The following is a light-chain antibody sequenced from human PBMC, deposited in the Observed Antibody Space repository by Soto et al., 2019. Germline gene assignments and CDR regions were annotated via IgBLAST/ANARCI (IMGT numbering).Light chain of an antibody. CDR2: DAS. V-gene: IGKV3-20*01. J-gene: IGKJ2*01. CDR3: QQYGISPYT. Sequence: EIVLTQSPGTLSLSPGERATLSCRASQSVSSSYLAWYQQKPGQAPRLLIYDASSRATGIPDRFSGSGSGTDFTLTISRLEPEDFAVYSCQQYGISPYTFGQGTKLEIK. CDR1: QSVSSSY.